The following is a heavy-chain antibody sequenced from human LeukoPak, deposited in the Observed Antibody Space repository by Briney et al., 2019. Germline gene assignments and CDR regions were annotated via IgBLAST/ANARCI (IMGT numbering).Heavy chain of an antibody. J-gene: IGHJ4*02. CDR1: GFTFSGSI. V-gene: IGHV3-73*01. D-gene: IGHD4-23*01. CDR2: IRSKANSYAT. Sequence: PGGSLRLSCAASGFTFSGSIMHWVRQASGKGLEWVGRIRSKANSYATTYAASVKGRFTISRDDSKNTAYLQMNSLKTEDTAVYYCAKGTVVTPFDYWGQGSLVTVSS. CDR3: AKGTVVTPFDY.